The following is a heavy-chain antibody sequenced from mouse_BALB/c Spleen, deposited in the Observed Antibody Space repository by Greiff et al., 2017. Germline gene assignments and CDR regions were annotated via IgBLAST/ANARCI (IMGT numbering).Heavy chain of an antibody. CDR3: ARHYYYGSSYYAMDY. CDR1: GYTFTSYW. D-gene: IGHD1-1*01. J-gene: IGHJ4*01. V-gene: IGHV1S81*02. CDR2: INPSNGRT. Sequence: QVQLKQPGAELVKPGASVKLSCKASGYTFTSYWMHWVKQRPGQGLEWIGEINPSNGRTNYNEKFKSKATLTVDKSSSTAYMQLSSLTSEDSAVYYCARHYYYGSSYYAMDYWGQGTSVTVSS.